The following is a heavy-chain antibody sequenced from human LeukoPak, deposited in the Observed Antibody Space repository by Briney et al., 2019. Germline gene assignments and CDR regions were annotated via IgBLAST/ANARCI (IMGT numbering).Heavy chain of an antibody. CDR1: GFTFSSYS. Sequence: GGSLRLSCAASGFTFSSYSMNWVRQAPGKGLERVSYISSSGSTIYYADSVKGRFTISRYNTKNSLYLQMNSLRAEDTAVYYCAELGITMIGGVWGKGTTVTISS. CDR2: ISSSGSTI. V-gene: IGHV3-48*04. D-gene: IGHD3-10*02. J-gene: IGHJ6*04. CDR3: AELGITMIGGV.